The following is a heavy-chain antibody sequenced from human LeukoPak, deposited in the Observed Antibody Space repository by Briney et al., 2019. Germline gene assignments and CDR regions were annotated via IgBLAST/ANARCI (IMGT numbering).Heavy chain of an antibody. D-gene: IGHD6-19*01. CDR2: IYYSGNT. CDR1: GGSISSYY. J-gene: IGHJ4*02. Sequence: PSETLSLTCTVSGGSISSYYWSWIRQPPGKGLEWIGVIYYSGNTYYTPSLKSRVTMSIDTSKNQFSLKLSSVTAADTAVYYCARHYGSVAGDFDYWGQGTLVTVSS. V-gene: IGHV4-59*04. CDR3: ARHYGSVAGDFDY.